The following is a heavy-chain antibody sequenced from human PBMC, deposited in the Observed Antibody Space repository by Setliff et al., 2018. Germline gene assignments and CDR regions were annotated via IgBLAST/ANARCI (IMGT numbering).Heavy chain of an antibody. J-gene: IGHJ3*01. Sequence: GESLKISCKASGYIFTNYWIGWVRQMPGKGLEWMGVIYPGDSDTRYSPSFQVQVTISADKSINTAYLQWSSLKASDTAIYYCTRHEDRNKCTSSSCYRENDAFDVWGQGTMVTVSS. V-gene: IGHV5-51*01. CDR1: GYIFTNYW. CDR2: IYPGDSDT. CDR3: TRHEDRNKCTSSSCYRENDAFDV. D-gene: IGHD2-2*01.